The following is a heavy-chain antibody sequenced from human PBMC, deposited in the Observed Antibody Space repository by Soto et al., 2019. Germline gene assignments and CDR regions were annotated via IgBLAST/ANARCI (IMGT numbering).Heavy chain of an antibody. J-gene: IGHJ4*02. Sequence: QVQLVESVGGVVQPGRSLRLSCAASGVPFTSYGMHWVREGPGKGLEWLAVISYDGSNKFYAYSVKGRFTISRDNSKHTLYLQMNSLRPEDTALYYCVGGQFYFDYRGQGPLVIVSS. CDR2: ISYDGSNK. V-gene: IGHV3-30*03. CDR1: GVPFTSYG. CDR3: VGGQFYFDY. D-gene: IGHD3-10*01.